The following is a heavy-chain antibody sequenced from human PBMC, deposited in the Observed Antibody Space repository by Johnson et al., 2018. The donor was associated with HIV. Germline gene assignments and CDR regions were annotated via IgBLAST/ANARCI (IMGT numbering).Heavy chain of an antibody. J-gene: IGHJ3*02. CDR2: IWYDGSHK. D-gene: IGHD3-22*01. Sequence: QVQLMESGGGLVQPGRSLRLSCAASGFTFSSYGMHWVRQAPGKGLEWVAVIWYDGSHKYYADSVQGRFTISRDNSRNSLYLQMNSLRAEDTALYYCARDRRNYYDSSGYPDYDAFDIWGQGTMVTVAS. V-gene: IGHV3-33*01. CDR1: GFTFSSYG. CDR3: ARDRRNYYDSSGYPDYDAFDI.